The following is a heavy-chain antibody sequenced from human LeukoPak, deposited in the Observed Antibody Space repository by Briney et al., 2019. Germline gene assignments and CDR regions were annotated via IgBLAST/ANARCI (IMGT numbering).Heavy chain of an antibody. V-gene: IGHV4-39*07. D-gene: IGHD4-17*01. J-gene: IGHJ4*02. CDR1: GGSISSSSYY. Sequence: SETLSLTCTVSGGSISSSSYYWGWIRRPPGKGLEWIGSIYHSGSTYYDPSLKSRVTISVDTSKNQFSLKLSSVTAADTAVYYCAREGYGDYGIDYWGQGTLVTVSS. CDR2: IYHSGST. CDR3: AREGYGDYGIDY.